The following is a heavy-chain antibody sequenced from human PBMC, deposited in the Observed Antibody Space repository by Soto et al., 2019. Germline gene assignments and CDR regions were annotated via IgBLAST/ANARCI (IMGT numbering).Heavy chain of an antibody. Sequence: SETLSLTCTVSGGSISSYYRSWIRQPPGKGLEWIGYIYYSGSTNYNPSLKSRVTISVDTSKNQFSLKLSPVTAADTAVYYCARSPWDYYGSGSYPHYYYYMDVWGKGTTVTVSS. CDR3: ARSPWDYYGSGSYPHYYYYMDV. V-gene: IGHV4-59*01. CDR1: GGSISSYY. CDR2: IYYSGST. J-gene: IGHJ6*03. D-gene: IGHD3-10*01.